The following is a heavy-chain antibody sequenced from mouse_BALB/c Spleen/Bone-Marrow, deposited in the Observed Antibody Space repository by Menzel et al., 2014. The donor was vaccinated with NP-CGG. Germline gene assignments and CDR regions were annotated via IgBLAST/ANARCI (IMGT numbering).Heavy chain of an antibody. CDR1: GYTFTDYN. D-gene: IGHD2-10*02. Sequence: EVQLQQSGPELVEPGASVKISCKASGYTFTDYNMHWVKQSHGKSLEWIGYIYPYNGGTGYNQKFKSKATLAVDNSSSTAYMGLRSLTSEDSAVYYCTRREYGNYGYAMDYWGQGTSVTVSS. V-gene: IGHV1S29*02. CDR3: TRREYGNYGYAMDY. J-gene: IGHJ4*01. CDR2: IYPYNGGT.